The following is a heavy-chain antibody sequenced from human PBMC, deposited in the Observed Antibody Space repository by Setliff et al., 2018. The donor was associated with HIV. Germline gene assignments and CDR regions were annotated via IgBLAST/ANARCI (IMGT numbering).Heavy chain of an antibody. J-gene: IGHJ4*02. CDR3: AAFFVTPLMTQDF. CDR1: GGSVSGHY. Sequence: SETLSLTCAVYGGSVSGHYWGWFRQPPGKGLEWIAEVHHTGYLNYNPSLKSRVTISRDPSTKQFSLKMTSMTAADTAVYYCAAFFVTPLMTQDFWGQGTLVTVSS. D-gene: IGHD4-17*01. V-gene: IGHV4-34*01. CDR2: VHHTGYL.